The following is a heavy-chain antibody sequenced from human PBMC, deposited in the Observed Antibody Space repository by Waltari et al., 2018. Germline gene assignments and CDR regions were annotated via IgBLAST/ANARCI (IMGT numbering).Heavy chain of an antibody. J-gene: IGHJ6*02. Sequence: QVQLVQSGAEVKKPGASVKISRKTSEYPFTSSYIHWVRQAPGQGLEWMGIINPSGGSTIYAQKFQGRVTMTRDTSTSTVYMELSSLRSDDTAVYYCALDTGALWMDVWGQGTTVTVSS. CDR3: ALDTGALWMDV. CDR1: EYPFTSSY. CDR2: INPSGGST. V-gene: IGHV1-46*01. D-gene: IGHD2-21*01.